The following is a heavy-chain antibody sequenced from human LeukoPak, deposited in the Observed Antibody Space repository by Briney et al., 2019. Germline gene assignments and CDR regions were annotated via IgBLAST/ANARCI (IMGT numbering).Heavy chain of an antibody. D-gene: IGHD6-13*01. CDR3: ARIGYSNWGDALDI. V-gene: IGHV3-48*04. Sequence: GGSLRLSCAASGFTFSSYSMNWVRQAPGKGLEWISYISDSGSTTYYADSVKGRFSISRDNAKNSLYLQMDSLRAEDTAVYYCARIGYSNWGDALDIWGQGTMVTASS. CDR2: ISDSGSTT. J-gene: IGHJ3*02. CDR1: GFTFSSYS.